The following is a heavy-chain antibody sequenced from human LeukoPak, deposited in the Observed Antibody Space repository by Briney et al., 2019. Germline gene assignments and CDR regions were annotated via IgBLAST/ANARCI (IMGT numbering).Heavy chain of an antibody. D-gene: IGHD1-26*01. V-gene: IGHV1-8*01. CDR2: MNPNSGNT. CDR3: ARGFFWYSGSYYGQGYYFDY. J-gene: IGHJ4*02. Sequence: GASVKVSCKASGYTFTSYDINWVRQATGQGLEWMGWMNPNSGNTGYAQKFQGRVTMTRNTSISTAYMELSSLISEDTAVYYCARGFFWYSGSYYGQGYYFDYWGQGTLVTVSS. CDR1: GYTFTSYD.